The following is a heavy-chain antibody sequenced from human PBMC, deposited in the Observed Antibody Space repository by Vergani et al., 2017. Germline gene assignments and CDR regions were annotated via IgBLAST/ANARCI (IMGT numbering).Heavy chain of an antibody. V-gene: IGHV3-9*01. CDR2: ISWNSCSI. D-gene: IGHD1-26*01. J-gene: IGHJ2*01. CDR3: AKYMRSRNYWYFDL. Sequence: EVQLVESGGGLVQPGRSLRLSCAASGFTFDDYGMHWGRQAPGKGMEWVSGISWNSCSIGYADSVKGRFTISRDNAKNSLYLQMNMLRAEDTALYYCAKYMRSRNYWYFDLWGRGTLVTVSS. CDR1: GFTFDDYG.